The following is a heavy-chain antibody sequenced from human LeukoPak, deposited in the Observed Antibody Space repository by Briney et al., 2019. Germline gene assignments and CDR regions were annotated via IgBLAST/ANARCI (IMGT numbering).Heavy chain of an antibody. CDR3: ARSDERRHKDAFDI. CDR1: GGSISSYY. V-gene: IGHV4-4*07. J-gene: IGHJ3*02. Sequence: SETLSLTCTVSGGSISSYYWSWIRQPAGKGLEWIGRIYTSGSTNYNPSPKSRVTMSVDTSKNQFSLKLSSVTAADTAVYYCARSDERRHKDAFDIWGQGTMVTVSS. CDR2: IYTSGST.